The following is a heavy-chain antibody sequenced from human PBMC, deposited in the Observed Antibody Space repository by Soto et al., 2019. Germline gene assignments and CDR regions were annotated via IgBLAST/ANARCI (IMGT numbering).Heavy chain of an antibody. V-gene: IGHV4-59*08. D-gene: IGHD4-17*01. Sequence: PSETLSLTCTVSGVSITSHCWSWIRQSPGKGLEWIAYMHHSGSTNYNPSLKSRVTVSIDTSKSQVSLRRSSVTAADTAGYYCARGFDESEVYPTVLDNWGQGTLVTVSS. J-gene: IGHJ4*02. CDR2: MHHSGST. CDR3: ARGFDESEVYPTVLDN. CDR1: GVSITSHC.